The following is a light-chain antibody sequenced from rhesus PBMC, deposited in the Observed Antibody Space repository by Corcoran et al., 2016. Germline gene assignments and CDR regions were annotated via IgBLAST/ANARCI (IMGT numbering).Light chain of an antibody. CDR1: SSDIGADDR. CDR3: SSFAGFTFYYI. V-gene: IGLV2S4*01. CDR2: EVT. Sequence: QAAPTQSPSVSGSPGQSVTSSCTGTSSDIGADDRVSWYQHHPGKAPKLLIYEVTKRPSGVSDRFAGSKSGNTASLAISGLQPADDADYFCSSFAGFTFYYIFGTGTRLTVL. J-gene: IGLJ1*01.